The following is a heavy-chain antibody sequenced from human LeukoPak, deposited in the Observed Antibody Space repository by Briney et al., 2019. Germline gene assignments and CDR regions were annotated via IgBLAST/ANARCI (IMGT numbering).Heavy chain of an antibody. CDR3: ARRLRNNWFDP. CDR1: VGSISCGNYY. V-gene: IGHV4-61*02. Sequence: QPLSLSCTVSVGSISCGNYYGRWIPRPAGEGLEWIGRIYTSGSNNYNPSLKSRVTMSVDTSKNQYYLTLSSVTAADTAVYYCARRLRNNWFDPWGEGTLVTVSS. J-gene: IGHJ5*02. CDR2: IYTSGSN.